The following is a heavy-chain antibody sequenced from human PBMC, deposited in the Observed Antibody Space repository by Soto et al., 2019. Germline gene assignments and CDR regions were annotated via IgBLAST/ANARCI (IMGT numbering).Heavy chain of an antibody. CDR3: ASRLRYYTRHPYGMDV. V-gene: IGHV1-46*01. CDR1: GYTFTSYY. D-gene: IGHD3-22*01. CDR2: INPSGGST. J-gene: IGHJ6*02. Sequence: ASVKVSCKASGYTFTSYYMHWVRQAPGQGLEWMGIINPSGGSTSYAQKFQGRVTMTRDTSTSTVYMELSSLRSEDTAVYYCASRLRYYTRHPYGMDVWGQATTVTVSS.